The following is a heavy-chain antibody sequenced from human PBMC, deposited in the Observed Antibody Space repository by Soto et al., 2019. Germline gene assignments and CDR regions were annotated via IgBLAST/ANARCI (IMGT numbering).Heavy chain of an antibody. CDR1: GYTFTSYY. V-gene: IGHV1-46*01. CDR3: ARDWPNGGGYYTIGY. CDR2: INPSGGST. D-gene: IGHD3-3*01. J-gene: IGHJ4*02. Sequence: GASVKVSCKASGYTFTSYYMHWVRQAPGQGLEWMGIINPSGGSTSYAQKFQGRVTMTRDTSTSTAYMELSSLRSEDTAVYYCARDWPNGGGYYTIGYWGQGTLVTVSS.